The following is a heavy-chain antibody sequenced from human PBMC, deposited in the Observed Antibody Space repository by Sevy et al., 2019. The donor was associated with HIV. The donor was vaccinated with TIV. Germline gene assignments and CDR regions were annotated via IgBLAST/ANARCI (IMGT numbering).Heavy chain of an antibody. J-gene: IGHJ5*02. V-gene: IGHV3-49*03. CDR3: TRDPTEGIAVAGNWYDP. D-gene: IGHD6-19*01. CDR2: IRNKAYDGTT. Sequence: GGSLRLSCKASGLTFGDYAMSWFRQAPGKGLEWVGFIRNKAYDGTTEYAASVKGRFTIPRDDSKSIAYLQMNSLKTEDTAVYYCTRDPTEGIAVAGNWYDPWGQGTLVTVSS. CDR1: GLTFGDYA.